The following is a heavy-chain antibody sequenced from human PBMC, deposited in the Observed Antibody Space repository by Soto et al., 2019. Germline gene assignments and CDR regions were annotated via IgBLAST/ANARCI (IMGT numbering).Heavy chain of an antibody. CDR1: GFTFSSYG. Sequence: QVQLVESGGGVVQPGRSLRLSCAASGFTFSSYGMHWVRQAPGKGLEWVAVIWYDGSNKYYADSVKGRFTISRDNSKNTLYLQMNSLRAEDTAVYYCARDGTIFGVVISYFDYWGQGTLVTVSS. V-gene: IGHV3-33*01. CDR3: ARDGTIFGVVISYFDY. J-gene: IGHJ4*02. CDR2: IWYDGSNK. D-gene: IGHD3-3*01.